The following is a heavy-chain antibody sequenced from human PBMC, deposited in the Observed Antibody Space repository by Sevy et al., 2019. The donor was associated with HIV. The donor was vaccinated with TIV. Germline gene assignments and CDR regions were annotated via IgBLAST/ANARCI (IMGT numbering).Heavy chain of an antibody. CDR3: AKGYCSGGSCPSDYYYYGLDV. V-gene: IGHV3-23*01. CDR2: ISTGGRNT. Sequence: GESLKISCAASRFTFSSSAMNWVRQVPGKGLEWVSSISTGGRNTYYAYSVEGRFTISRDNSKNTLYLQMNSLRADDTAVYYCAKGYCSGGSCPSDYYYYGLDVWGQGTTVTVSS. J-gene: IGHJ6*02. CDR1: RFTFSSSA. D-gene: IGHD2-15*01.